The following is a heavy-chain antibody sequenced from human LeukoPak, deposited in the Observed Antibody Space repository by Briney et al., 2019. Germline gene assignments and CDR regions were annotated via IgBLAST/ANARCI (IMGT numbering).Heavy chain of an antibody. CDR3: ARLGAGAGTATGAFDI. V-gene: IGHV3-21*01. CDR2: ISSSSSYI. CDR1: GFTFSSYS. Sequence: GGSLRLSCAASGFTFSSYSMNWVRQAPGKGLEWVSSISSSSSYIYYADSVKGRFTISRDNAKNSLYLQMNSLRAEDTAVYYCARLGAGAGTATGAFDIWGQGTMVTVSS. J-gene: IGHJ3*02. D-gene: IGHD6-19*01.